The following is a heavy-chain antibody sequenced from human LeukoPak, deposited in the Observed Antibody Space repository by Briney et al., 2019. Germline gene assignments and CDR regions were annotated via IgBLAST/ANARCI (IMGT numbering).Heavy chain of an antibody. Sequence: VASVKVSCKASGYTFTGYYMHWVRQAPGQGLEWMGWINPNSGGTNYAQKFQGRVTMTRDTSISTAYMELSRLRSDDTAVYYCASLLYSSSWFYFDYWGQGTLVTVSS. J-gene: IGHJ4*02. D-gene: IGHD6-13*01. V-gene: IGHV1-2*02. CDR1: GYTFTGYY. CDR2: INPNSGGT. CDR3: ASLLYSSSWFYFDY.